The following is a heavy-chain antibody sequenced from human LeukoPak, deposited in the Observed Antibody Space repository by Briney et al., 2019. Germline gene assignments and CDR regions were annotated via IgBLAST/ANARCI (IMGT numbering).Heavy chain of an antibody. V-gene: IGHV3-74*01. D-gene: IGHD5-24*01. Sequence: PGGSLRLSCAASGFTFSSYAMSWVRQAPGKGLEWVSRIDTDGKTTTYADSVKGRFTISRDNAKNMLYLQMNSLRVEDTAVYYCVRDKDGYNFWGQGTLVSVSS. CDR2: IDTDGKTT. CDR3: VRDKDGYNF. CDR1: GFTFSSYA. J-gene: IGHJ4*02.